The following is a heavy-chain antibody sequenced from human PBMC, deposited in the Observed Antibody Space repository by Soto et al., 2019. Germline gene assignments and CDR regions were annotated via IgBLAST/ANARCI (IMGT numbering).Heavy chain of an antibody. CDR1: GGTFSSYA. D-gene: IGHD2-21*02. CDR3: ARAPYCGGDCDPLFDY. V-gene: IGHV1-69*01. Sequence: QVQLVQSGAEVKKPGSSVKVSCKASGGTFSSYAISGVRQAPGQGLEWMGGIIPIFGTANYAQKLQGRVTITADESTCRAYMELSSLRSEDTGVYYCARAPYCGGDCDPLFDYWGQGSMVTVSS. CDR2: IIPIFGTA. J-gene: IGHJ4*02.